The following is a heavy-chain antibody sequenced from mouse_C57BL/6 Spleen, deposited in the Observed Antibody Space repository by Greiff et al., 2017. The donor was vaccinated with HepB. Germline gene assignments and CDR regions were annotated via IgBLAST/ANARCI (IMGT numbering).Heavy chain of an antibody. V-gene: IGHV1-80*01. CDR3: ARSDHGCFAY. Sequence: VQLQQSGAELVKPGASVKISCKASGYAFSSYWMNWVKQWPGKGLEWIGQIYPGDGDTNYNGKFKGKATLTADKSSSTAYMQLSSLTSEDSAVYFCARSDHGCFAYWGQGTPVTVSA. CDR2: IYPGDGDT. J-gene: IGHJ3*01. CDR1: GYAFSSYW. D-gene: IGHD1-1*01.